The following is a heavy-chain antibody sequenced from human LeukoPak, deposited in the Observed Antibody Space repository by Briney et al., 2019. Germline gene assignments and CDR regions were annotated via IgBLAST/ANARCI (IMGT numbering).Heavy chain of an antibody. J-gene: IGHJ4*02. Sequence: GGALRLSCGASGVTFSSYEMNWVGQAPGKGREGGSYISSRGSTIYYADSVKGGFTISRDNAKHSLYLQMNSLTAEDTAVYYCARVLAVAGTDYWGQGTLVTVSS. CDR1: GVTFSSYE. V-gene: IGHV3-48*03. CDR2: ISSRGSTI. CDR3: ARVLAVAGTDY. D-gene: IGHD6-19*01.